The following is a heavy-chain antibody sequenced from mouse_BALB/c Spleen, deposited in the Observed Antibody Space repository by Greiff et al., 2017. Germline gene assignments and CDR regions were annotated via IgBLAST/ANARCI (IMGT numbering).Heavy chain of an antibody. J-gene: IGHJ4*01. D-gene: IGHD1-2*01. CDR3: ARAGLRLHAMDY. CDR2: IWAGGST. V-gene: IGHV2-9*02. Sequence: VKLVESGPGLVAPSQSLSITCTVSGFSLTSYGVHWVRQPPGKGLEWLGVIWAGGSTNYNSALMSRLSISKDNSKSQVFLKMNSLQTDDTAMYYCARAGLRLHAMDYWGQGTSVTVSS. CDR1: GFSLTSYG.